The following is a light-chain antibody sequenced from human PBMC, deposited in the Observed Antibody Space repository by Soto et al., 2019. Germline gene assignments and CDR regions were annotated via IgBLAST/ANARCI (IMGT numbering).Light chain of an antibody. CDR1: SGSVSTSDY. J-gene: IGLJ3*02. V-gene: IGLV8-61*01. Sequence: QTVVTQEPSISVSPGGTVTLTCGLNSGSVSTSDYPSWYQQTPGQAPRTLIYGTDTRSSGVPDRFSGSIVGNKAALTITGAKAEDESDYYCVLYMTSGLRVFGGGTKLTVL. CDR3: VLYMTSGLRV. CDR2: GTD.